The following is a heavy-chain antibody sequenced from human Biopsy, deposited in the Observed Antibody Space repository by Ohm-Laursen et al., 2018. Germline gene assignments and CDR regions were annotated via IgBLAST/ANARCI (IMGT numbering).Heavy chain of an antibody. V-gene: IGHV1-24*01. CDR1: GYTLTDLS. Sequence: ASVKVSCKVSGYTLTDLSMHWVRQAPGKGLEWMGGFAPENGKTIYAQKFQGRATMTEDTSTDTAYMELSNLRSEDTAVYYCARATNSTGWPYYYFYGMDVWGQGTTVTVSS. D-gene: IGHD2/OR15-2a*01. J-gene: IGHJ6*02. CDR3: ARATNSTGWPYYYFYGMDV. CDR2: FAPENGKT.